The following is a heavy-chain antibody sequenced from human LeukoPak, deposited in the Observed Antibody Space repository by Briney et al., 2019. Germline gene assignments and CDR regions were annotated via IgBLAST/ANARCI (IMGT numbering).Heavy chain of an antibody. Sequence: SETLSLTCTVSAGSISSYYWSWIRQPPGKGLEWIGYIYYSGSTNYNPSLKSRVTISVDTSKNQFSLKLSSVTAADTAVYYCARHATVTTKYYYYYMDVWGKGTTVTVSS. J-gene: IGHJ6*03. V-gene: IGHV4-59*08. D-gene: IGHD4-17*01. CDR1: AGSISSYY. CDR2: IYYSGST. CDR3: ARHATVTTKYYYYYMDV.